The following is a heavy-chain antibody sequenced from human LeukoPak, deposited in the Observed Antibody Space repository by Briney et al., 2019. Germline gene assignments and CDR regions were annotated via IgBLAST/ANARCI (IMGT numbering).Heavy chain of an antibody. V-gene: IGHV4-59*10. J-gene: IGHJ6*03. CDR1: GGSFSGYY. CDR2: IYTSGST. CDR3: ARHRVSSSWYNRPYYYMDV. D-gene: IGHD6-13*01. Sequence: SETLSLTCAVYGGSFSGYYWSWIRQPAGKGLEWIGRIYTSGSTNYNPSLKSRVTMSVDTSKNQFSLKLSSVTAADTAVYYCARHRVSSSWYNRPYYYMDVWGKGTTVTISS.